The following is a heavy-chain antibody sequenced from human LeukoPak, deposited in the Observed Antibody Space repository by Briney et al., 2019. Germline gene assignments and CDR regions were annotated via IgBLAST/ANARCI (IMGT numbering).Heavy chain of an antibody. V-gene: IGHV4-4*07. Sequence: SETLSLTCAVYGGSFSGYYWSWIRQPAGKGLEWIGRIYTSGSTNYNPSLKSRVTISVDTSKNQFSLKLTSVTAADTAVYYCARDRSFDDIFDYWGQGTLVTVSS. CDR3: ARDRSFDDIFDY. CDR1: GGSFSGYY. J-gene: IGHJ4*02. CDR2: IYTSGST. D-gene: IGHD3-9*01.